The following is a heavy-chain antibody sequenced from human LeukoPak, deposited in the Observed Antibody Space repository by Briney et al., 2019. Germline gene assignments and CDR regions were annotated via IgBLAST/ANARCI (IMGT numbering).Heavy chain of an antibody. CDR1: GYTFTGYY. CDR2: INPNSGGT. V-gene: IGHV1-2*02. Sequence: ASVKVSCKASGYTFTGYYMHWVRQAPGQGLEWMGWINPNSGGTNYAQKFQGRVTMTRDTSITTAYMELSRLRSDDTAVYYCARGYCSSTNCYAHYYYGMDVWGQGTTVTVFS. J-gene: IGHJ6*02. D-gene: IGHD2-2*01. CDR3: ARGYCSSTNCYAHYYYGMDV.